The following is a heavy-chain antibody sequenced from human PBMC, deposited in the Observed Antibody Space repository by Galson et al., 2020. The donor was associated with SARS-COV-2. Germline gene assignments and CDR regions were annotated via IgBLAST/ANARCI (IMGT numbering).Heavy chain of an antibody. CDR2: IYWTDDK. Sequence: SGPTLVKPTQTLTLTCTFSGFSLSTSGVGVGWIRQPTGKALEWLALIYWTDDKRYSPSLKSRLTITKDTSKNQVVLTMTNMDPVDTATYYCGHRRSGEIQLWTRAAFDIWGQGTMVTVSS. V-gene: IGHV2-5*01. J-gene: IGHJ3*02. CDR1: GFSLSTSGVG. CDR3: GHRRSGEIQLWTRAAFDI. D-gene: IGHD5-18*01.